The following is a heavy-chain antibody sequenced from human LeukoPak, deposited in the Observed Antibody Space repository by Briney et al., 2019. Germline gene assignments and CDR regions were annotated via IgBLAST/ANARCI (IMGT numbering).Heavy chain of an antibody. V-gene: IGHV4-59*01. Sequence: SETLSLTCTVSGGSISSYYWSWIRQPPGKGLEWIGYIYYSGSTNYNPSLKSRVTISVDTSKNQFSLKLSSVTAADTAVYYCARFTASGSRYYYYYGMDVWGQGTTVTVSS. D-gene: IGHD1-26*01. CDR2: IYYSGST. J-gene: IGHJ6*02. CDR1: GGSISSYY. CDR3: ARFTASGSRYYYYYGMDV.